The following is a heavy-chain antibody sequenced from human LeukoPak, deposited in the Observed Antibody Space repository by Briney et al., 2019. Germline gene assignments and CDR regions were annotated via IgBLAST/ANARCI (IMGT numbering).Heavy chain of an antibody. CDR2: ISSGSSTI. CDR1: GFTFSNAW. D-gene: IGHD3-22*01. V-gene: IGHV3-48*02. Sequence: GGSLRLSCAASGFTFSNAWMSWVRQAPGKGLEWVSYISSGSSTIYYADSVKGRFTISRDNAKNSLYLQMNSLRDEDTAVYYCARGLRYDKDYWGQGTLVTVSS. CDR3: ARGLRYDKDY. J-gene: IGHJ4*02.